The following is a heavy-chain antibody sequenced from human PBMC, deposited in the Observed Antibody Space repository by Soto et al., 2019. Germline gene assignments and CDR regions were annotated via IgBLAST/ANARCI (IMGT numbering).Heavy chain of an antibody. CDR2: IWYDGSNT. Sequence: QVQLVESGGGVVQPGRSLRLSCAASGFTFSSYGMHWVRQAPGKGLEWVSVIWYDGSNTYYADSVKGRFTISRDKSKNTLYLQMNSLRAEDTAVYYCARGNGHFDYWGQATLVTVSS. V-gene: IGHV3-33*01. CDR1: GFTFSSYG. J-gene: IGHJ4*02. CDR3: ARGNGHFDY.